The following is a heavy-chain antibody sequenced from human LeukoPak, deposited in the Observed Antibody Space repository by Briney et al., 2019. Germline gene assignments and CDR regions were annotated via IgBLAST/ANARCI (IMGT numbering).Heavy chain of an antibody. V-gene: IGHV1-69*04. CDR2: IIPILGIA. CDR3: ARASTVVSLYYNWFDP. D-gene: IGHD2-15*01. CDR1: GGTFSSYA. J-gene: IGHJ5*02. Sequence: SVKVSCKASGGTFSSYAISWVRQAPGQGLEWMGRIIPILGIANYAQKFQGRVTITADKSTSTAYMELSSLRSEDTAVYYCARASTVVSLYYNWFDPWGQGTLVTVSS.